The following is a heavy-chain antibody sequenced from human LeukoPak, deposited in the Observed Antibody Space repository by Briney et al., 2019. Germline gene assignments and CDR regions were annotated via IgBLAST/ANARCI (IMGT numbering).Heavy chain of an antibody. Sequence: SETLSLTCTVSGGSLSSYYWSWIRQPPGKGLEWIGYIYYSGSTNYNPSLKSRVTISVDTSKNQFSLKLSSVTAADTAVYYCARHGGPYDSSGYLVDYWGQGTLVTVSS. V-gene: IGHV4-59*08. CDR3: ARHGGPYDSSGYLVDY. CDR1: GGSLSSYY. CDR2: IYYSGST. D-gene: IGHD3-22*01. J-gene: IGHJ4*02.